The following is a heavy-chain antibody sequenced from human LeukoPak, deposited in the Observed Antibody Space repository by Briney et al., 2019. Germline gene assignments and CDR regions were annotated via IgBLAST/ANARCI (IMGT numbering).Heavy chain of an antibody. CDR3: ARGGGAYCGGDCHRTFDS. J-gene: IGHJ4*02. CDR1: GFTVSNDY. V-gene: IGHV3-53*01. CDR2: TYSDGSA. Sequence: GGSLRLSCAASGFTVSNDYVSWVRQAPGKGLEWVSTTYSDGSAYYIGSVKGRFTISRDTSKNMLYLQMNSLRAEDTAVYYCARGGGAYCGGDCHRTFDSWGRGTLVTVSS. D-gene: IGHD2-21*02.